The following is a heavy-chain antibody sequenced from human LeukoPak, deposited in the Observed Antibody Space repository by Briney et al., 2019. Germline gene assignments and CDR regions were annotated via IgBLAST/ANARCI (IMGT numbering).Heavy chain of an antibody. CDR3: AGRVTGYSSGYVY. D-gene: IGHD5-18*01. CDR2: TVSRGTT. Sequence: GGSLRLSCGASGFTFTSDAMNWVRQAPGKGLEWVSSTVSRGTTQYADTAKGRFTISRDNSENTVYLQMNNLRAEDTALYYCAGRVTGYSSGYVYWGQGTLVTVSS. V-gene: IGHV3-23*01. CDR1: GFTFTSDA. J-gene: IGHJ4*02.